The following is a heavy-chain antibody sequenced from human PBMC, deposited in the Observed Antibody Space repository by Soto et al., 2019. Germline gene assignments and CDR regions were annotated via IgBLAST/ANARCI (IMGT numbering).Heavy chain of an antibody. Sequence: QVQLVQSGAEVRKPGSSVKVSCEASGGTFSSYALNWMRQAPGQGLEWMGGIIPLFGTSTYAEKFQGRVTITADESTRTAFLELSSLTSEDTAVYYCARDGGGATVDCWGQGTLVTVSS. CDR3: ARDGGGATVDC. D-gene: IGHD2-21*02. V-gene: IGHV1-69*12. CDR1: GGTFSSYA. CDR2: IIPLFGTS. J-gene: IGHJ4*02.